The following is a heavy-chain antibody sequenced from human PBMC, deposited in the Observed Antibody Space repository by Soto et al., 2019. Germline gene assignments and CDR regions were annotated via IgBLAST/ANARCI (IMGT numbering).Heavy chain of an antibody. Sequence: PGGSLRVSCAASGFTFSSYDMHWVRKSTGKGLEWVSAIGPAGDTYYPGSVKGRFTISRENAKNSLYLQINSLRAGYTAVYYCARNHPIVATKPGYYYYGMDVWRQGSTVSVSS. V-gene: IGHV3-13*01. J-gene: IGHJ6*02. CDR2: IGPAGDT. CDR1: GFTFSSYD. CDR3: ARNHPIVATKPGYYYYGMDV. D-gene: IGHD5-12*01.